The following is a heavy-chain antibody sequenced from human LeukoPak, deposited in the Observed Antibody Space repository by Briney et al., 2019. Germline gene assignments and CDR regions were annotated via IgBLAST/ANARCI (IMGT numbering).Heavy chain of an antibody. D-gene: IGHD6-13*01. V-gene: IGHV1-8*03. J-gene: IGHJ6*03. Sequence: ASVKVSCKASGYTFTSYDINWVRQATGQRLEWMGWMNPNSGNTGYAQKFQGRVTITGNTSISTAYMELSSLRSEDTAVYYCARGYTGYSSSWYYYYYYYMDVWGKGTTVTVSS. CDR2: MNPNSGNT. CDR3: ARGYTGYSSSWYYYYYYYMDV. CDR1: GYTFTSYD.